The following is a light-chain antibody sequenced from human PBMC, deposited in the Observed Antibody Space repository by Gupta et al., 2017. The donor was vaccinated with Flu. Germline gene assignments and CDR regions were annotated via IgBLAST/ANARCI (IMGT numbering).Light chain of an antibody. CDR1: QSISSW. Sequence: DIQMTQSPSTLSASVGDRVIITCRASQSISSWLAWYQQKPGTAPELLIFEASTLRNGVPARFSGSGSGTEFTLTISSLQPDDFATYYCQHSGTFGQGTKVEL. CDR3: QHSGT. CDR2: EAS. J-gene: IGKJ1*01. V-gene: IGKV1-5*03.